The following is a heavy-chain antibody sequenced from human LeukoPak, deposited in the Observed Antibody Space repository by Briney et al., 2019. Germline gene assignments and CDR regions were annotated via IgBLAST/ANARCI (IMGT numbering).Heavy chain of an antibody. J-gene: IGHJ4*02. CDR3: ARNKHDSSGKIFDY. V-gene: IGHV3-30-3*01. CDR2: ISYDGSEK. CDR1: GFTFSSYA. D-gene: IGHD3-22*01. Sequence: GGSLRLSCAASGFTFSSYAIHWVRQAPGEGLEWVIVISYDGSEKYYSDSVRGRFTISRDNSKNTLYLQMNSLRAEDTAIYYCARNKHDSSGKIFDYWGQGTLVTVSS.